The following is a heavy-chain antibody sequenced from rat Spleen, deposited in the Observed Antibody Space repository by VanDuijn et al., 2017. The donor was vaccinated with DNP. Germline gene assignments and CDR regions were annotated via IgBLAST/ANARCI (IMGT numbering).Heavy chain of an antibody. J-gene: IGHJ4*01. Sequence: QVQLKESGPGLVQPSQTLSLTCTVSGFSLSNFHVDWVRQPPGKGLEWMGRIQSDGNTDYNSTLKSRLSISRDTSKSQVFLKMNSLQTEDTAIYFCTRGGYPGITSAMDAWGQGTSVTVSS. D-gene: IGHD1-4*01. CDR2: IQSDGNT. V-gene: IGHV2-27*01. CDR3: TRGGYPGITSAMDA. CDR1: GFSLSNFH.